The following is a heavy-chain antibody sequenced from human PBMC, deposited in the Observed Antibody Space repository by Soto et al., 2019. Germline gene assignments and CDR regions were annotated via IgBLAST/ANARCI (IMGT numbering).Heavy chain of an antibody. Sequence: EVQLVESGGGLVQPGGSLRLSCSGAGFTFSSYALHWVRQAPGKALEYVSTITSNGESTYYADSVKGRFTISRDTSKNTLYLQMSSLRPEDTAVYYCAKYFDDWGLGTLVTFPS. CDR2: ITSNGEST. J-gene: IGHJ4*02. CDR3: AKYFDD. CDR1: GFTFSSYA. V-gene: IGHV3-64D*06.